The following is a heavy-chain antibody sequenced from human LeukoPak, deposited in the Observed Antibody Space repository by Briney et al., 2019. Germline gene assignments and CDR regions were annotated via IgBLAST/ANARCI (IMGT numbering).Heavy chain of an antibody. V-gene: IGHV3-23*01. J-gene: IGHJ4*02. CDR2: ISDSGGTT. CDR1: GFTFSSYA. CDR3: AKDPIAAAGQFDY. D-gene: IGHD6-13*01. Sequence: GGSLRLSCAASGFTFSSYAMSWVRQAPGKGLEWVSVISDSGGTTYCADSVKGRFTISRDNSKNTLYLQMNSLRAEDTAVYYCAKDPIAAAGQFDYWGQGTLVTVSS.